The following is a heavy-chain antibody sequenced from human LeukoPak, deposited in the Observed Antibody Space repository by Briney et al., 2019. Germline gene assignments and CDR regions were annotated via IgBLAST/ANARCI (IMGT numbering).Heavy chain of an antibody. Sequence: PGGSLRLSCAASGFTFSSYWMSWVRQAPGEGLEWVTNIKQDGTEKYYMDSVKGRFSISRDNAKNSLYLQMNALRAEDTAVYYCARDVPPDYWGQGTLVTVST. CDR2: IKQDGTEK. J-gene: IGHJ4*02. CDR1: GFTFSSYW. CDR3: ARDVPPDY. V-gene: IGHV3-7*04.